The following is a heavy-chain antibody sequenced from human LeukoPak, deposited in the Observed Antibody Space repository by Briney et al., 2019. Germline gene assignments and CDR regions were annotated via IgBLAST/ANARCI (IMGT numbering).Heavy chain of an antibody. CDR3: ARRSGGGEVDY. Sequence: ASVKVSCKASGYTFTSYYMHWVRQAPGQGLEWMGIINPSGGSTSYAQKFQGRVTMTRDMSTSTVYMELSSLRSEDTAVYYCARRSGGGEVDYWGQGTLVTVSS. D-gene: IGHD2-15*01. J-gene: IGHJ4*02. CDR2: INPSGGST. V-gene: IGHV1-46*01. CDR1: GYTFTSYY.